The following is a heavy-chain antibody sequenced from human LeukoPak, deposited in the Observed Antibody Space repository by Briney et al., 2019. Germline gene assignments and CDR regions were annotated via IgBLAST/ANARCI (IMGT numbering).Heavy chain of an antibody. CDR3: ARDSYYYGSGLNWFDP. J-gene: IGHJ5*02. CDR2: IYTSGST. V-gene: IGHV4-4*07. Sequence: PSETLSLTCTVSGGSISSYYWSWIRQPAGKGLEWIGRIYTSGSTNYNPSLKSRVTMSVDTSKNQFSLKLSSVTAADTAVYYCARDSYYYGSGLNWFDPWGQGTLVTVSS. CDR1: GGSISSYY. D-gene: IGHD3-10*01.